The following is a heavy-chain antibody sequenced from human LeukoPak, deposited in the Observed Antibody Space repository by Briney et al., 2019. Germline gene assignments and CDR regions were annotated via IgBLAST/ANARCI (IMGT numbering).Heavy chain of an antibody. D-gene: IGHD3-3*01. Sequence: PSETLSLTCAVYGGSFSGYYWSWIRQPPGKGLEWIGEINHSGSTNYNPSLKSRVTISVDTSKNQFSLKLSSVTAADTAVYYCARERYDFWSGYYRRHNWFDPWGQGTLVTVSS. J-gene: IGHJ5*02. CDR3: ARERYDFWSGYYRRHNWFDP. CDR2: INHSGST. V-gene: IGHV4-34*01. CDR1: GGSFSGYY.